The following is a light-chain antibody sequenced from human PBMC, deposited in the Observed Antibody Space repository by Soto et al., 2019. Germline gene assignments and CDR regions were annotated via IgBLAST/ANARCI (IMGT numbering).Light chain of an antibody. J-gene: IGLJ2*01. CDR2: KND. CDR3: ATWDARWRDLV. V-gene: IGLV1-47*01. Sequence: QSVVTQPPSASGTPGQRVIITCSGSDSNIGSNFVYWYQQHPGTAPKLLIYKNDHRPSGVPDRFSWSKSSTTAALAVSGLRSEDEEDDHCATWDARWRDLVFGGGTKVTVL. CDR1: DSNIGSNF.